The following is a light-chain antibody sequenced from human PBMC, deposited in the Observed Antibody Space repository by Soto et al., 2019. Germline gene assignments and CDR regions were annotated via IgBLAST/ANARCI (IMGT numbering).Light chain of an antibody. CDR1: QSISSY. Sequence: EIKMTQSPASLSVSIGDRVTLSCRASQSISSYVTWYQQKPGKAPRLLIYAASNRDSGVPAKFSGSGSGTDVTRTISSLEPEDFAIYDCQQSYDWPITVCQGTRLEIK. J-gene: IGKJ5*01. CDR2: AAS. V-gene: IGKV1-39*01. CDR3: QQSYDWPIT.